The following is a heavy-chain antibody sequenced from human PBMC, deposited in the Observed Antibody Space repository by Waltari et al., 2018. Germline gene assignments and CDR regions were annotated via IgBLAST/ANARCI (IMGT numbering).Heavy chain of an antibody. D-gene: IGHD3-22*01. CDR1: GYTFSGHH. V-gene: IGHV1-2*02. Sequence: QVQLVQSGAEVKKPGASVKVSCKASGYTFSGHHMHWVRQAPGQGLGWRGWIDPNSGDTNYAQKFQGSVTLTRDTSISTAYLELSRLRSDDTAIYYCARWTFYYESDWFDPWGQGTLVTVSS. J-gene: IGHJ5*02. CDR3: ARWTFYYESDWFDP. CDR2: IDPNSGDT.